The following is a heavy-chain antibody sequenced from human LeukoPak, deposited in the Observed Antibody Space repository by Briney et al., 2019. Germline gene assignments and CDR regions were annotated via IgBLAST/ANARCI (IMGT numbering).Heavy chain of an antibody. CDR3: VPDFGSRWSNWFDL. CDR1: GFTFSTYP. Sequence: PGGSLRLSCSASGFTFSTYPMNWVRQGPGKGLEYVSAISGNGVSTYYADSVKGRFIISRDNSKNTLYPPTRSLRTEDTAVYYCVPDFGSRWSNWFDLWGQGTLVTVSS. V-gene: IGHV3-64D*06. J-gene: IGHJ5*02. CDR2: ISGNGVST. D-gene: IGHD6-13*01.